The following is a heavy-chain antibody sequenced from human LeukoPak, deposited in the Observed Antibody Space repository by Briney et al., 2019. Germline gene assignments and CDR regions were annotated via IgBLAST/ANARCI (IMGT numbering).Heavy chain of an antibody. D-gene: IGHD1-26*01. CDR3: AKDLIVGATADVFDI. J-gene: IGHJ3*02. Sequence: PSETLSLTCTVSGGSISSSSYYWGWVRQAPGKGLEWVSVISGSGGGTNYADSVKGRFTISRDNSKNTLYLQMNSLRAEDTAIYYCAKDLIVGATADVFDIWGQGTMVTVSS. CDR1: GGSISSSSYY. V-gene: IGHV3-23*01. CDR2: ISGSGGGT.